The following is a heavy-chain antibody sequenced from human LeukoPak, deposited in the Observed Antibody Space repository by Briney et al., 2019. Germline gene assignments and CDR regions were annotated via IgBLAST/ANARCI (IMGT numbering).Heavy chain of an antibody. J-gene: IGHJ3*02. V-gene: IGHV3-48*04. CDR2: ISSSSNTI. Sequence: GGSLRLSCAASGFTFSSYSMNWVRQAPGKGLEWVSYISSSSNTIYHADSVKGRFTISRDNAKNSLYLQMNSLRAEDTAVYYCARDKGRVIGDDAFDIWGQGTMVTVSS. CDR1: GFTFSSYS. CDR3: ARDKGRVIGDDAFDI. D-gene: IGHD2/OR15-2a*01.